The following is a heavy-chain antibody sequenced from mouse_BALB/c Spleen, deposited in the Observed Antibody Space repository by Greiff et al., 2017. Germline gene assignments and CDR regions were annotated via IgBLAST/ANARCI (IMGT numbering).Heavy chain of an antibody. CDR3: ARDYDYDDYYAMDY. V-gene: IGHV2-9*02. D-gene: IGHD2-4*01. CDR1: GFSLTSYG. Sequence: VKLMESGPGLVAPSQSLSITCTVSGFSLTSYGVHWVRQPPGKGLEWLGVIWAGGSTNYNSALMSRLSISKDNSKSQVFLKMNSLQTDDTAMYYCARDYDYDDYYAMDYWGQGTSVTVSS. CDR2: IWAGGST. J-gene: IGHJ4*01.